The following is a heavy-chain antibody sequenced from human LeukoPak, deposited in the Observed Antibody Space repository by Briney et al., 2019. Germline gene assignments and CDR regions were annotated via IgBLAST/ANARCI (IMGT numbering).Heavy chain of an antibody. CDR3: ARGPLYCSSTSCFRFDY. V-gene: IGHV3-21*01. J-gene: IGHJ4*02. D-gene: IGHD2-2*01. CDR2: ISSSSSYI. Sequence: GGSLRLSCAASGFTFSSYSMNWVRQAPGKGPEWVSSISSSSSYIYYADPVKGRFTISRDNAKNSLYLQMNSLRAEDTAVYYCARGPLYCSSTSCFRFDYWGQGTLVTVSS. CDR1: GFTFSSYS.